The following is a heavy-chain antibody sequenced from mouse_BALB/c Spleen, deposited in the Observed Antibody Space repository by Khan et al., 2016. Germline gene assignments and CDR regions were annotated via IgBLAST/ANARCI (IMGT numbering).Heavy chain of an antibody. J-gene: IGHJ3*01. D-gene: IGHD2-14*01. CDR1: GYTFTSYW. CDR3: ARFRYDVAY. V-gene: IGHV1-87*01. CDR2: IYPGDGDT. Sequence: QVQLQQPGAELARPGASVKLSCKASGYTFTSYWMQWVKQRPGQGLEWIGAIYPGDGDTRYTQKFKGKATLTADKSSSTAYMQLSSLASEDSAVYYCARFRYDVAYWGQGTLVTVSA.